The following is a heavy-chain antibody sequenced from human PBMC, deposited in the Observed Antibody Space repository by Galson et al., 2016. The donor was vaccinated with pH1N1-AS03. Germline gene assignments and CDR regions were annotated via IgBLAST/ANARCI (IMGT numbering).Heavy chain of an antibody. CDR1: GFTFTDFA. CDR2: TSSSGGST. Sequence: SLRLSCATSGFTFTDFAVSWVRQAPGRGLEWVSATSSSGGSTYYAESVKGRFTISRDYPKNTVDLQMNSLRAEDTAVYYCAKDRNDYRLHYFSGSGVWGQGTTVIVSS. J-gene: IGHJ6*02. V-gene: IGHV3-23*01. D-gene: IGHD1-1*01. CDR3: AKDRNDYRLHYFSGSGV.